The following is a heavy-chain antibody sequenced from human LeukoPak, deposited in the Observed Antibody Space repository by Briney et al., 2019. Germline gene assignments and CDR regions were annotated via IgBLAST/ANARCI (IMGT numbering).Heavy chain of an antibody. CDR3: ARQGIAAAGTPAGGYFDY. Sequence: PSETLSLTCTVSGGSPSSSSYYWGWIRQPPGKGLEWIGSIYYSGSTYYNPSLKSRVTISVDTSKNQFSLKLSSVTAADTAVYYCARQGIAAAGTPAGGYFDYWGQGTLVTVSS. CDR1: GGSPSSSSYY. V-gene: IGHV4-39*01. D-gene: IGHD6-13*01. CDR2: IYYSGST. J-gene: IGHJ4*02.